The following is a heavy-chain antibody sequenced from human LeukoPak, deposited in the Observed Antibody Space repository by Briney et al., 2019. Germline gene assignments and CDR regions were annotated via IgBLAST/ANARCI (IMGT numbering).Heavy chain of an antibody. D-gene: IGHD1-26*01. J-gene: IGHJ4*02. CDR1: GGSVTTYY. Sequence: SETLSLTRTVPGGSVTTYYWSWIRQSAGKGLEWIGHISTSGTTTYNPSLKSRVTMSVDTSKNQFSLKLTSVTAADTAVYYCAREATVVGATIIWGQGTLVTVSS. V-gene: IGHV4-4*07. CDR3: AREATVVGATII. CDR2: ISTSGTT.